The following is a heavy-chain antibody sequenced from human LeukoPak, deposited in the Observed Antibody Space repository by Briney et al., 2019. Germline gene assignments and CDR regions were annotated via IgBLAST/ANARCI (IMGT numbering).Heavy chain of an antibody. CDR3: ARERGAQYFDY. CDR1: GGSFSGYY. D-gene: IGHD4/OR15-4a*01. CDR2: INHSGST. J-gene: IGHJ4*02. V-gene: IGHV4-34*01. Sequence: SEILSLTCAVYGGSFSGYYWSWIRQPPGKGLEWIGEINHSGSTYYNPSLKSRVTISVDRSKNQFSLKLSSVTAADTAVYYCARERGAQYFDYWGQGTLVTVSS.